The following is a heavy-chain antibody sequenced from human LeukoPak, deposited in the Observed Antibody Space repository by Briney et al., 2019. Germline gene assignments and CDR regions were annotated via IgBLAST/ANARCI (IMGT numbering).Heavy chain of an antibody. CDR2: IYYTGST. Sequence: PSETLSLTCTVSGGSINSYYWSWIRQPPGKGLEWIGYIYYTGSTNYNPSLKSRVTISVDTSKNQFSLKLTSVTAADTAVYYCARVKAIRVRGIIISNYFDYWGQGTLVTVSS. CDR3: ARVKAIRVRGIIISNYFDY. V-gene: IGHV4-59*01. D-gene: IGHD3-10*01. CDR1: GGSINSYY. J-gene: IGHJ4*02.